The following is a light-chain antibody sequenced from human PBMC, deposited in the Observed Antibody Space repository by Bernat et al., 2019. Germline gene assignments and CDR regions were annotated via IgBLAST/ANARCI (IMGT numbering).Light chain of an antibody. V-gene: IGKV1-12*01. CDR1: HDIYNY. Sequence: DIQMTQSPSSVSASVGDRVTITCRASHDIYNYLAWYQRKPGKAPHLLIYAASSLQGGVPSRFRGSASGSNYTLTITSLQPEDLATYYCQQTYTFPLTFGWGTKVEIK. CDR3: QQTYTFPLT. CDR2: AAS. J-gene: IGKJ4*01.